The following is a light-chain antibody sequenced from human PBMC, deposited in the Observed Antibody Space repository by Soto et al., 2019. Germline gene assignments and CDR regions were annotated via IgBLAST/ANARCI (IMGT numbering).Light chain of an antibody. CDR1: SSDVGIYNY. J-gene: IGLJ2*01. CDR3: SSYTSSSTLVV. CDR2: DVT. Sequence: QSVLTQPASVSGSPGQSITISCTGTSSDVGIYNYVSWYQQHPGKAPKLIIYDVTNRPSGVSNRLSGSKSGNTASLTISGLQGEDEADYYCSSYTSSSTLVVFGGGTKVTVL. V-gene: IGLV2-14*01.